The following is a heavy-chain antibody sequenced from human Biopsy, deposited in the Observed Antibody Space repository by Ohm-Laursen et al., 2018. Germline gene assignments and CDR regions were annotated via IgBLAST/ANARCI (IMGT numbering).Heavy chain of an antibody. CDR3: ARDSSRRAREGGMDV. J-gene: IGHJ6*02. V-gene: IGHV3-21*01. Sequence: SLRLSCAASGFSGSSYDMNWFCQATGKGLEWISYISETSSYIYDADSVRGRFTIARDIAKNSLYLQLNSLRVEDTAVYYCARDSSRRAREGGMDVWGQGTTVTVSS. CDR1: GFSGSSYD. D-gene: IGHD6-6*01. CDR2: ISETSSYI.